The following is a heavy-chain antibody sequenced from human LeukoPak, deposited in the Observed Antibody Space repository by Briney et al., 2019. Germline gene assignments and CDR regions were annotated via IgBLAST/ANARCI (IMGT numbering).Heavy chain of an antibody. D-gene: IGHD3-9*01. Sequence: ASVKVSCKASGYTFTSYDINWVRQATGQGLEWMGIINPSGGSTIYAQKFQGRVTMTRDTSTSTVYMELSSLRSEDTAVYYCARDLLTGRLRYTSYYYYYMDVWGKGTTVTISS. J-gene: IGHJ6*03. CDR3: ARDLLTGRLRYTSYYYYYMDV. V-gene: IGHV1-46*01. CDR1: GYTFTSYD. CDR2: INPSGGST.